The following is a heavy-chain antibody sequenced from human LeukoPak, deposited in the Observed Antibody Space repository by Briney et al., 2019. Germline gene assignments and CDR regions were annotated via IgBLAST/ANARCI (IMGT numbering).Heavy chain of an antibody. D-gene: IGHD6-6*01. Sequence: SETLSLTCTVSTGSISSTSYYWGWIRQPPEKGLEWIGSIFYSGSTYYNPSLKSRVTISVDTSKNQFSLKLSSVTAADTAVYFCARHEYTSSFWFDPWGQGTLVTVSS. CDR3: ARHEYTSSFWFDP. V-gene: IGHV4-39*01. J-gene: IGHJ5*02. CDR2: IFYSGST. CDR1: TGSISSTSYY.